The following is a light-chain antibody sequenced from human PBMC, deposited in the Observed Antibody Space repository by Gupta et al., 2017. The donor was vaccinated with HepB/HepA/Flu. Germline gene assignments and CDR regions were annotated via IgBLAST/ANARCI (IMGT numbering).Light chain of an antibody. Sequence: SFVLSQPPSVSAAPGKMAKILCEENNIGSKNVHWYQQTSGQAPILVVYDDRARPSGIPERFSGSNSGNTATLSISRVEAGDEADDYCQVWHSRSAPWVFGGGTKLTVL. CDR2: DDR. V-gene: IGLV3-21*03. CDR1: NIGSKN. J-gene: IGLJ3*02. CDR3: QVWHSRSAPWV.